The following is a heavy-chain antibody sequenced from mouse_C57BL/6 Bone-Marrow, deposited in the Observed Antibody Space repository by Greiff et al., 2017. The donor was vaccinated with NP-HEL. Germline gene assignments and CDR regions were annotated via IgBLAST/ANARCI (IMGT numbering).Heavy chain of an antibody. CDR1: GYTFTDYN. V-gene: IGHV1-18*01. J-gene: IGHJ3*01. Sequence: EVQLVESGPELVKPGASVKISCKASGYTFTDYNMDWVKQSPGKSLEWIGDINPNNGGTIYNQKFKGKATLTVDKSSSTAYMELRSLTSEDTAVYYCARDGNCVGFAYWGQGTLVTVSA. CDR2: INPNNGGT. D-gene: IGHD2-1*01. CDR3: ARDGNCVGFAY.